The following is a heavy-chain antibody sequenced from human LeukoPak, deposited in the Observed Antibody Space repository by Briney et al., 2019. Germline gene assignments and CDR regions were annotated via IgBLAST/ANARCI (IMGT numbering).Heavy chain of an antibody. Sequence: ASVKVSCKASGYTFTGYYMHWVRQAPGQGLEWMGWINPNSGGTNYAQKFQGRVTMTRDTSISTAYMELSRLRSDDTAVYYCARDRYSSGWYVDYWGQGTLVTVSS. CDR2: INPNSGGT. J-gene: IGHJ4*02. CDR1: GYTFTGYY. CDR3: ARDRYSSGWYVDY. D-gene: IGHD6-19*01. V-gene: IGHV1-2*02.